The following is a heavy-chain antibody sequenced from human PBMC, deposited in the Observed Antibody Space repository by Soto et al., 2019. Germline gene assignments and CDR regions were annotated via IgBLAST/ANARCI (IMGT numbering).Heavy chain of an antibody. V-gene: IGHV3-23*01. J-gene: IGHJ4*02. CDR2: ISDSGGRT. D-gene: IGHD6-19*01. CDR3: AKELVNSGWTYFDY. Sequence: PXGSLRLSCAASGFTFNTYAMSWVRQAPGKGLEWVSAISDSGGRTYYADSVKGRFTISRDNSKNTLYLQMNSLRAEDTAVYFCAKELVNSGWTYFDYWGQGTLVTVSS. CDR1: GFTFNTYA.